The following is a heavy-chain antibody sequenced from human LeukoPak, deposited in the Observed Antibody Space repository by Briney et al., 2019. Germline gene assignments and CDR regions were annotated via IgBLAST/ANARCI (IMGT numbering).Heavy chain of an antibody. D-gene: IGHD1-14*01. CDR1: GGSISSSSDY. Sequence: SETLSLTCNVSGGSISSSSDYWGWIRQPPGKGLEWIGSMYYSGNTYYNPSLKSRVTISVDTSKNQFSLKLSSVTAADTAVYYCARHPAERVSYWYGMDVWGQGTTVTVSS. CDR2: MYYSGNT. CDR3: ARHPAERVSYWYGMDV. V-gene: IGHV4-39*01. J-gene: IGHJ6*02.